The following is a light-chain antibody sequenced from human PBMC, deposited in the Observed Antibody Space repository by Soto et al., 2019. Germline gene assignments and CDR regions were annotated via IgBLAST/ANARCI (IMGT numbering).Light chain of an antibody. CDR1: QSISSW. CDR2: DAS. CDR3: QQYNSYST. J-gene: IGKJ1*01. V-gene: IGKV1-5*01. Sequence: DIQMTPSPSTLYASVGDRVTITCRASQSISSWLAWYQQKPGKAPKLLIYDASSLESGVPSRFSGSGSGTEFTLTISSLQPDDFATYYCQQYNSYSTFGQGTKVDIK.